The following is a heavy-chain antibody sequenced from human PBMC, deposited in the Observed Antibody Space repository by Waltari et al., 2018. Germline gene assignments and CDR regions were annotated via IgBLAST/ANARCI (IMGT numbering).Heavy chain of an antibody. CDR3: ARSLKFYSSGWYLFLDY. D-gene: IGHD6-19*01. CDR1: GYTFTSYA. Sequence: QVQLVQSGAEVKKPGASVKVSCKASGYTFTSYAMHWVRQAPGQRLEWMGWINAGNGNTKYSQKFQGRVTITRDTSASTAYMELSSLRSEDTAGYYCARSLKFYSSGWYLFLDYWGQGTLVTVSS. CDR2: INAGNGNT. V-gene: IGHV1-3*01. J-gene: IGHJ4*02.